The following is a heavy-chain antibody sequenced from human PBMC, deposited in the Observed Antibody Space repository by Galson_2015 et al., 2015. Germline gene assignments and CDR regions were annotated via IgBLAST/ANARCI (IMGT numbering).Heavy chain of an antibody. Sequence: SLRLSCAASGFTVSSNYMSWVRQAPGKGLEWVSVIYSGGSTYYADSVKGRFTISRDNSKNTLYLQMNSLRAEDTAVYYCAAQMTTVTKGTYWGQGTLVTVSS. CDR1: GFTVSSNY. CDR2: IYSGGST. V-gene: IGHV3-53*01. J-gene: IGHJ4*02. CDR3: AAQMTTVTKGTY. D-gene: IGHD4-17*01.